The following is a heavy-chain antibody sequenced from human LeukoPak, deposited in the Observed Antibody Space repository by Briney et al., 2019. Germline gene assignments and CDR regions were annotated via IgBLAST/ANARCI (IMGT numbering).Heavy chain of an antibody. CDR3: ATSRTDYDLDY. CDR1: GFTGSSKE. D-gene: IGHD4-17*01. Sequence: GGSLTLSCVAAGFTGSSKEMSWVRPAPGKGLEWVSVIFSGGTTFYADSVKGRFTISRDNSENTLYLQMNSLRAEDTAVYYCATSRTDYDLDYWGQGTLVTVSS. CDR2: IFSGGTT. V-gene: IGHV3-66*01. J-gene: IGHJ4*02.